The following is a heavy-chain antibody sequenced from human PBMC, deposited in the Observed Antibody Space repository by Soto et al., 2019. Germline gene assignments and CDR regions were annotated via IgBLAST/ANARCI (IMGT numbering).Heavy chain of an antibody. CDR3: ARDGGVLLWFGELSWFDP. D-gene: IGHD3-10*01. J-gene: IGHJ5*02. V-gene: IGHV1-18*01. Sequence: ASVKVSCKASGYTFTSYGISWVRQAPGQGLEWMGWISAYNGNTNYAQKLQGRVTMTTDTSTSTAYMELRSLRSDDTAVYYCARDGGVLLWFGELSWFDPWGQGTLVTV. CDR1: GYTFTSYG. CDR2: ISAYNGNT.